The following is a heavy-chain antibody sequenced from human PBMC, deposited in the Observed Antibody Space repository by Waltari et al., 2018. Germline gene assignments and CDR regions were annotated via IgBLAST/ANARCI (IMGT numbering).Heavy chain of an antibody. J-gene: IGHJ3*02. CDR1: GGTFSSYA. D-gene: IGHD3-22*01. CDR2: IIPILGIA. CDR3: AREGTYYYDSRTNAFDI. Sequence: QVQLVQSGAEVKKPGSSVKVSCKASGGTFSSYAISWVRQAPGQGLEWMGGIIPILGIANYAQKFQGRVTITADKSTSTAYMELSSLRSEDTAVYYCAREGTYYYDSRTNAFDIWGQGTMVTVSS. V-gene: IGHV1-69*10.